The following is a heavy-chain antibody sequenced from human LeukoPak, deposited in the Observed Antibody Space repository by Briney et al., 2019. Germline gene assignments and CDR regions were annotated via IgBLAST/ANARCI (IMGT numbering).Heavy chain of an antibody. J-gene: IGHJ5*02. Sequence: PGGSLRLSCAASGFKFEDYGMSWVRQAPGKGLEWVCDINWNGAWTGYADSVKGRFTISRGNAKNSLYLQMNSLRAEDTALYYCAGYYYDSSRGFDLWGQGTLVTVSA. V-gene: IGHV3-20*04. CDR1: GFKFEDYG. D-gene: IGHD3-22*01. CDR2: INWNGAWT. CDR3: AGYYYDSSRGFDL.